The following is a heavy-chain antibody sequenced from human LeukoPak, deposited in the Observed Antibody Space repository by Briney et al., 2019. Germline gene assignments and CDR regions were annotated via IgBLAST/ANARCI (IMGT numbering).Heavy chain of an antibody. CDR3: TRGGLRGAFDI. V-gene: IGHV3-23*01. CDR2: ISGSGNST. D-gene: IGHD2-21*01. CDR1: GFTFSSYA. J-gene: IGHJ3*02. Sequence: GSLRLSCAASGFTFSSYAMTWVRQAPGKGLEWVSVISGSGNSTSYADSVKGRFTISRDNSKHTLYLQMISLRAEDTAIYYCTRGGLRGAFDIWGQGTMVTVSS.